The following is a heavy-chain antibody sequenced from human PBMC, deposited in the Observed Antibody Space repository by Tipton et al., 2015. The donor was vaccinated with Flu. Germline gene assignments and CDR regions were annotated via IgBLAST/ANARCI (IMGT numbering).Heavy chain of an antibody. J-gene: IGHJ6*02. D-gene: IGHD3-3*01. Sequence: SLRLSCAASGFSLRDYWMHWVRQVPGQGPMCVSRINNDGSRTTYADSVKGRFTMSRDNAKNTLYLQMNSLRAEDTAVYYCARDHPPSITVLGEITDYFGMAVWGQGTTVTVSS. CDR2: INNDGSRT. CDR3: ARDHPPSITVLGEITDYFGMAV. V-gene: IGHV3-74*03. CDR1: GFSLRDYW.